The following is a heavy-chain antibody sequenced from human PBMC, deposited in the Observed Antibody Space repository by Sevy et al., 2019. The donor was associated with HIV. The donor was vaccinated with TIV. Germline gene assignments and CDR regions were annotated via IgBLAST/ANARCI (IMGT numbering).Heavy chain of an antibody. V-gene: IGHV3-48*03. J-gene: IGHJ4*02. Sequence: GGSLRLSCAASGFTFSSYEMNWVRQAPGKGLEGVSYISSSGSTIYYADSVKGRFTISRDNAKNSLYLQMNSLRAEDTAVYYCARRIRSFDYWGQGTLVTVSS. D-gene: IGHD2-15*01. CDR1: GFTFSSYE. CDR3: ARRIRSFDY. CDR2: ISSSGSTI.